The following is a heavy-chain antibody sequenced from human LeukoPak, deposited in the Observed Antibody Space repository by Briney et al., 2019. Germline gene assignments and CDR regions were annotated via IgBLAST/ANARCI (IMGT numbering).Heavy chain of an antibody. CDR2: IYYSGST. CDR1: GGSISSGGYY. CDR3: ARERCSGGSCRFEY. J-gene: IGHJ4*02. V-gene: IGHV4-31*03. D-gene: IGHD2-15*01. Sequence: PSETLSLTCTVSGGSISSGGYYWSWIRQHPGKGLEWIGYIYYSGSTYYNPSLKSRVTTSVDTSKNQFSLKLSSVTAADTAVYYCARERCSGGSCRFEYWGQGTLVTVSS.